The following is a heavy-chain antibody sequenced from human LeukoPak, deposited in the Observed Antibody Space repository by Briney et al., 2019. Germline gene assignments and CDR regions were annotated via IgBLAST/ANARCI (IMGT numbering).Heavy chain of an antibody. V-gene: IGHV7-4-1*02. Sequence: ASVKVSCKASGYTFTSYAMNWVRQAPGQGLEWMGWINTNTGNPTYAQGFTGRFVFSLDTFVSTAYLQISSLKAEDTAVYYCARANKEWPQQSGITWFDPWGQGTLVTVSS. D-gene: IGHD1-26*01. CDR2: INTNTGNP. J-gene: IGHJ5*02. CDR1: GYTFTSYA. CDR3: ARANKEWPQQSGITWFDP.